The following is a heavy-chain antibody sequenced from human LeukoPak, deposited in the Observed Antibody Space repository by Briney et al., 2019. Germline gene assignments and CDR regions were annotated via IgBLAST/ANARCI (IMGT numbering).Heavy chain of an antibody. CDR1: GGTFSSYA. CDR3: ATMVRGVIITYYYYYMDV. V-gene: IGHV1-69*01. CDR2: IIPIFGTA. D-gene: IGHD3-10*01. J-gene: IGHJ6*03. Sequence: GSSVKVSCKASGGTFSSYAISWVRQAPGQGLEWMGGIIPIFGTANYAQKFQGRVTITADESTSTAYMELSSLRSEDTAVYYCATMVRGVIITYYYYYMDVWDKGTTVTVSS.